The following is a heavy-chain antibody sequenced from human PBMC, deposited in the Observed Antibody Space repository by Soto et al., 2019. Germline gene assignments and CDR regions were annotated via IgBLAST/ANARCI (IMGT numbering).Heavy chain of an antibody. D-gene: IGHD1-26*01. V-gene: IGHV6-1*01. CDR1: GDSVSSNSAA. CDR2: TFYRSKWYN. Sequence: SQTLSLTCAISGDSVSSNSAAWSWIRQSPSRGLEWLGRTFYRSKWYNDYAESVKGRITINPDTSKNQSSLQLNSVTPEDTAVYYCAKEGGNHYYYYAMDVWGQGTTVTVSS. CDR3: AKEGGNHYYYYAMDV. J-gene: IGHJ6*02.